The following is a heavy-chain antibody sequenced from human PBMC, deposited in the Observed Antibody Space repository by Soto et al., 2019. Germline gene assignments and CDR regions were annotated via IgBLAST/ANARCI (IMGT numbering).Heavy chain of an antibody. D-gene: IGHD3-16*01. CDR3: EKDIKARRTIGGSYDY. V-gene: IGHV3-9*01. CDR1: GFTFDDYA. CDR2: ISWNSGSI. J-gene: IGHJ4*02. Sequence: GGSLRLSCAASGFTFDDYAMHWVRQAPGKGLEWVSGISWNSGSIGYADSVKGRFTISRDKAKNTLYLQMNSLRAEDTALYDCEKDIKARRTIGGSYDYWGQGTLVTVSS.